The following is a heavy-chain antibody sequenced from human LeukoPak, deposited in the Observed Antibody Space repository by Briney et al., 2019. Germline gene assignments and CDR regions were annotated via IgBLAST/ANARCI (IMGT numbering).Heavy chain of an antibody. V-gene: IGHV3-30*02. CDR1: GFTFSSYG. CDR2: IRYDGSNK. Sequence: SGGSLRLSCAASGFTFSSYGMHWVRQAPGKGLEWVAFIRYDGSNKYYADSVKGRFTISRDNSKNTLYLQMNSLRAEDTAVYYCAKDHPYYYDSSSFDPWGRGTLVAVSS. D-gene: IGHD3-22*01. CDR3: AKDHPYYYDSSSFDP. J-gene: IGHJ5*02.